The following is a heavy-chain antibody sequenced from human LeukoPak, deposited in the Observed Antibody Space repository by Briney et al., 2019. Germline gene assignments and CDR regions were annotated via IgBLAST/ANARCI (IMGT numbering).Heavy chain of an antibody. V-gene: IGHV1-3*01. CDR3: ARGRGYGDYGGEYFDY. Sequence: ASVKVSCKASGYTFTSYAMHWVRQAPGQRLEWMGWINAGNGNTKYSQKFQGRVTITRDTSASTAYMELSSLRSEDTAVYYCARGRGYGDYGGEYFDYWGQGTLVTVSS. CDR1: GYTFTSYA. J-gene: IGHJ4*02. D-gene: IGHD4-17*01. CDR2: INAGNGNT.